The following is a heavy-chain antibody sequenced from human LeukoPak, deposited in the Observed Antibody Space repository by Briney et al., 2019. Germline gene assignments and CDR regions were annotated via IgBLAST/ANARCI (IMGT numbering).Heavy chain of an antibody. CDR3: ARALPPAY. V-gene: IGHV4-34*01. CDR1: GGSISSYY. CDR2: INHSGST. Sequence: SETLSLTCTVSGGSISSYYWNWFRQPPGKGLEWIGEINHSGSTNYNPSLKSRVTISVDTSKNQFSLRLSSVTAADTAVYYCARALPPAYWGQGTLVTVSS. J-gene: IGHJ4*02.